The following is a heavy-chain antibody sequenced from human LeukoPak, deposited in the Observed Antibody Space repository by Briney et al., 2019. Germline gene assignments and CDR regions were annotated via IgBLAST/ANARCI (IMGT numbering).Heavy chain of an antibody. J-gene: IGHJ3*02. V-gene: IGHV1-46*01. CDR1: GYTFTSYY. D-gene: IGHD2-2*01. Sequence: APVKVSCKASGYTFTSYYMHWVRQAPGQGLEWMGIINPSGGSTSYAQKFQGRVTMTRDTSTTTVYMELSSLRSEDTAVYYCARGGPAGDFIVVAPTNNAFDIWGQGTMVTVSS. CDR3: ARGGPAGDFIVVAPTNNAFDI. CDR2: INPSGGST.